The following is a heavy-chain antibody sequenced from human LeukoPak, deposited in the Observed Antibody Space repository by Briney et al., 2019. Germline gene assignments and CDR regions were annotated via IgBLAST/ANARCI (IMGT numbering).Heavy chain of an antibody. Sequence: HPWGSLILSCASSGFTFSSYEMYWGRQARGKGLEVASYISSSGRTIYYADAVRGRFTISRDNAKYSLHLQMNSRRADDTAVYYCAELGITMIGGVWGKETTLTISS. CDR3: AELGITMIGGV. CDR1: GFTFSSYE. V-gene: IGHV3-48*03. J-gene: IGHJ6*04. CDR2: ISSSGRTI. D-gene: IGHD3-10*02.